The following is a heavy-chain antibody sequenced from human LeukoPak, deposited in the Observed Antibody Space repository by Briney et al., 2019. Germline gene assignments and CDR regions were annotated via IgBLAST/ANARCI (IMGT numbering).Heavy chain of an antibody. Sequence: ASVKVSCKASGYTFTGYYMHWVRQAAGQGLEWMGWINPNSGGTNYAQKFQGRVTMTRDTSISTAYMELSRLRSDDTAVYYCARNFYFDSSGYYHYWGQGTLVTVSS. CDR1: GYTFTGYY. CDR2: INPNSGGT. V-gene: IGHV1-2*02. CDR3: ARNFYFDSSGYYHY. D-gene: IGHD3-22*01. J-gene: IGHJ4*02.